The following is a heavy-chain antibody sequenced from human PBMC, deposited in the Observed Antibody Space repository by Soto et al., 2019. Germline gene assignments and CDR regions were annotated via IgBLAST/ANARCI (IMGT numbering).Heavy chain of an antibody. CDR2: IHYSGSI. V-gene: IGHV4-30-4*02. CDR3: AREDDGGDRDYYGLDV. Sequence: SDTLSLTCTFSGASISYEYYHWTWIRQSPGKGLEWIGYIHYSGSIIYNPSFKSRVTIPADTSKNQFSLQLSSVTAADTAVYFCAREDDGGDRDYYGLDVWGQGTTVTSP. D-gene: IGHD3-16*01. CDR1: GASISYEYYH. J-gene: IGHJ6*02.